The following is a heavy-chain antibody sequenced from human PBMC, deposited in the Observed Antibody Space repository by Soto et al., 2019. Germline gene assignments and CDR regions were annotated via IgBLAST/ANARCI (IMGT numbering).Heavy chain of an antibody. CDR3: AKRSSSSTFDY. CDR2: ISGSDDST. V-gene: IGHV3-23*01. Sequence: EVQLLESGGGLVQPGESLRLSCAASGFTFSSYAMSWVRQAPGKGLEWVSVISGSDDSTYYADSVKGRFTISRDNSKTTLYLQMNSLRAEDTAVYHCAKRSSSSTFDYWGQGTLVTVSS. D-gene: IGHD6-6*01. CDR1: GFTFSSYA. J-gene: IGHJ4*02.